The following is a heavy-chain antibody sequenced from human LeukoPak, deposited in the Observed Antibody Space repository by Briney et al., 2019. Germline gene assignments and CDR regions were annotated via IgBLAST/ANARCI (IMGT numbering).Heavy chain of an antibody. V-gene: IGHV3-74*03. CDR3: AKDIQLST. Sequence: GGSLRLSCAASGFTFSRYWMHWVRQAPGKGLMWVSHISPDGSTTLYADSVKGRFTISRDNSKNTLSLQMNSLRVEDTAMYFCAKDIQLSTWGLGTMVTVSS. CDR1: GFTFSRYW. CDR2: ISPDGSTT. J-gene: IGHJ3*01. D-gene: IGHD5-24*01.